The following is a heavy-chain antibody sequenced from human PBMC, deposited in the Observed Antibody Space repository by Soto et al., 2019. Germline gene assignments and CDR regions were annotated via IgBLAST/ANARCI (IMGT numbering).Heavy chain of an antibody. D-gene: IGHD6-19*01. Sequence: ASVKVSCKASGYTFTSYYMHWVRQAPGQGLEWMGIINPSGGSTSYAQKFQGRVTMTRDTSTSTVYMELSSLRSEDTAVYYCARDWEVAVAPYSYYYGTDGLSQGTTGIVSS. CDR2: INPSGGST. J-gene: IGHJ6*02. V-gene: IGHV1-46*01. CDR1: GYTFTSYY. CDR3: ARDWEVAVAPYSYYYGTDG.